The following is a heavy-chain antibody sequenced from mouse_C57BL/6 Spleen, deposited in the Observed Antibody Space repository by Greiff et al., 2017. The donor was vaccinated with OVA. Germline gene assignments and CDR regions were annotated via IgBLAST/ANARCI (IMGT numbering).Heavy chain of an antibody. CDR2: INPSTGGT. D-gene: IGHD1-1*01. J-gene: IGHJ3*01. Sequence: VQLQQSGPELVKPGASVKISCKASGYSFTGYYMNWVKQSPEKSLEWIGEINPSTGGTTYNQKFKAKATLTVDKSSSTAYMQLKSLTSEDSAVYYCASYYGSSPFAYWGQGTLVTVSA. V-gene: IGHV1-42*01. CDR3: ASYYGSSPFAY. CDR1: GYSFTGYY.